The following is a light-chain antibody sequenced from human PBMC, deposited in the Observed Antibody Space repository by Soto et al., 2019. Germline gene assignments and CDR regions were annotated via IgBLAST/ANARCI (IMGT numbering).Light chain of an antibody. CDR1: SSNIGSNT. CDR2: NNN. V-gene: IGLV1-44*01. Sequence: QSVLTQPPSASGTPGQRVTISCSGSSSNIGSNTVNWYQQLPGTAPKLPIYNNNQRPSGVPDRFSGSKSGTSASLAISGLRSEDEAHYYCEALDYSLNGLVFGTGTKVTVL. J-gene: IGLJ1*01. CDR3: EALDYSLNGLV.